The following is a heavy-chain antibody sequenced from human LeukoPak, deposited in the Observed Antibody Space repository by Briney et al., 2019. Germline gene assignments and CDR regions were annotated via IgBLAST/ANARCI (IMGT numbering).Heavy chain of an antibody. CDR2: INHSRST. D-gene: IGHD3-22*01. CDR3: ARKEKYYYGTSSYFTFDY. V-gene: IGHV4-34*01. Sequence: PSETLSLTCAVYGGPFSGYYWSWIRQPPGKGLEWIGEINHSRSTNYNPSLKSRVTISVDTSKNQFSLKLSSLTAADTAVYYCARKEKYYYGTSSYFTFDYWGQGGLVTVSS. CDR1: GGPFSGYY. J-gene: IGHJ4*02.